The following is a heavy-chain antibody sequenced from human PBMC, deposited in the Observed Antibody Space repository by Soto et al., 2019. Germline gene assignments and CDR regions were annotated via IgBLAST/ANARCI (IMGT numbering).Heavy chain of an antibody. V-gene: IGHV4-59*01. J-gene: IGHJ4*02. CDR3: TRGGDPYKTGH. CDR1: GGSISSYY. D-gene: IGHD2-21*01. CDR2: IYHSGYT. Sequence: SETLSLTCTVSGGSISSYYWGWIRQPPGKGLEWIGYIYHSGYTYCNPSLKSRVTISVDTSKNQSSLKLTSVNTADTAIYYCTRGGDPYKTGHWGQGTLVTVSS.